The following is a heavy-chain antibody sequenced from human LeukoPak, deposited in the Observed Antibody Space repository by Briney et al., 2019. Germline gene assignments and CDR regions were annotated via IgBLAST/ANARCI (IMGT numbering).Heavy chain of an antibody. J-gene: IGHJ4*02. V-gene: IGHV3-11*06. D-gene: IGHD2-21*02. Sequence: AGGSLRLSCAASGFTFSDYYMSWIRQAPGKGLEWISYISSSSSYTNYADSVKGRFTISRDNAKSSLYLQMNSLRAEDTAVYYCARVVAVTSYYFDYWGQGTLVTVSS. CDR3: ARVVAVTSYYFDY. CDR1: GFTFSDYY. CDR2: ISSSSSYT.